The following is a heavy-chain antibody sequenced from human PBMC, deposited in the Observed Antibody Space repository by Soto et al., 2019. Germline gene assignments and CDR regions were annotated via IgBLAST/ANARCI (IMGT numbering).Heavy chain of an antibody. CDR1: AFTFSDYY. Sequence: PGGSLRLSCAASAFTFSDYYMGWIRQAPGKGLEWLSYISGNGNTIYYADSVKGRFTVSRDNAKNLLYLQMNSLRAEDTAVYYCAASAVVAAHEWGQGALVTVSS. CDR2: ISGNGNTI. CDR3: AASAVVAAHE. J-gene: IGHJ4*02. D-gene: IGHD2-15*01. V-gene: IGHV3-11*01.